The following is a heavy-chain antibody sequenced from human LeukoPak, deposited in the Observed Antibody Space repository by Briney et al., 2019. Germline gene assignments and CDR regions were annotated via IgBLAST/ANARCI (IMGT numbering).Heavy chain of an antibody. D-gene: IGHD3-10*01. V-gene: IGHV3-9*01. J-gene: IGHJ6*03. CDR2: ITWNSGNI. CDR3: AKDYGLGRYYYIDV. CDR1: GFTFDDYA. Sequence: GGSLRLSCAASGFTFDDYAMHWVRQAPGKGLEWVSGITWNSGNIGYADSVKGRFSISRDNAKNSLYLQMNSLRPEDTALYSCAKDYGLGRYYYIDVWGKGTTVTISS.